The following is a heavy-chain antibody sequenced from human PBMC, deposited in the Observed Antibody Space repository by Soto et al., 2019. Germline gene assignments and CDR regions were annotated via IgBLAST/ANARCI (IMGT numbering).Heavy chain of an antibody. CDR1: GYTFTSPA. V-gene: IGHV1-58*01. CDR2: IVVGSGNA. Sequence: SVKAYCKASGYTFTSPAVQWLRKARGQRLEWIGGIVVGSGNANYAQKFQGRVTITRDKSTSTAYMELSSLRSEDTAVYYCATLLCKELYAAESSNWLYPCAHGTLLTV. CDR3: ATLLCKELYAAESSNWLYP. D-gene: IGHD1-7*01. J-gene: IGHJ5*02.